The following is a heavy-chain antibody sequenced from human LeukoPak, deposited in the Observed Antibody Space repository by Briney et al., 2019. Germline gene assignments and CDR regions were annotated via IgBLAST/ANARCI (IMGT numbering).Heavy chain of an antibody. CDR1: GFTFSSYS. Sequence: PGGSLRLFCAASGFTFSSYSMNWVRQAPGKGLEWVSYISSSSSTIYYADSVKGRFTISRDNAKNSLYLQMNSLRAEDTAVYYCARALEPYYDFWSGYYTEYYFDYWGQGTLVTVSS. D-gene: IGHD3-3*01. V-gene: IGHV3-48*01. CDR3: ARALEPYYDFWSGYYTEYYFDY. J-gene: IGHJ4*02. CDR2: ISSSSSTI.